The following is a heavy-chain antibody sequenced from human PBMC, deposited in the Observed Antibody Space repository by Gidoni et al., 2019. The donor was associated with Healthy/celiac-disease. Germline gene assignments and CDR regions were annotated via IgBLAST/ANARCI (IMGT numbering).Heavy chain of an antibody. V-gene: IGHV3-66*02. D-gene: IGHD3-10*01. J-gene: IGHJ4*02. CDR2: IYSGGST. CDR1: GFTVSSNY. Sequence: EVQLVESGGGWVKPGGSLRLSCAASGFTVSSNYMSWVRQAPGKGLEWVSVIYSGGSTYYADSVKGRFTISRDNSKNTLYLQMNSLRAEDTAVYYCAREIPYYYGSGTYYFDYWGQGTLVTVSS. CDR3: AREIPYYYGSGTYYFDY.